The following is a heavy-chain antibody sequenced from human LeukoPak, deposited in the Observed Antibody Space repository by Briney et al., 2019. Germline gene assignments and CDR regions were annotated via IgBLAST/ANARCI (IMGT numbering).Heavy chain of an antibody. CDR2: ISGSGGST. V-gene: IGHV3-23*01. CDR1: GFTFSSYA. CDR3: ARPRDGYNVDY. Sequence: GSLRLSCAASGFTFSSYAMSWVRQAPGKGLEWVSAISGSGGSTYYADSVKGRFTISRDNAKNSLYLQMNSLRAEDTAVYYCARPRDGYNVDYWGQGTLVTVSS. D-gene: IGHD5-24*01. J-gene: IGHJ4*02.